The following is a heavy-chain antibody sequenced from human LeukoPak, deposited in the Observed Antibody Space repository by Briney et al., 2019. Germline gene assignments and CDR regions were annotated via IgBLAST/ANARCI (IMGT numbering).Heavy chain of an antibody. CDR1: GFTFSNAW. CDR3: TTITMIREHEDY. J-gene: IGHJ4*02. D-gene: IGHD3-10*01. CDR2: IKSKTDGGTT. Sequence: KPGGSLRLSCAASGFTFSNAWMTWVRQAPGKGLEWVGHIKSKTDGGTTDYAAPVKGRFTISRDDSRNTLSLQMNSLKTEDTAVYYCTTITMIREHEDYWGQGTLVTVSS. V-gene: IGHV3-15*01.